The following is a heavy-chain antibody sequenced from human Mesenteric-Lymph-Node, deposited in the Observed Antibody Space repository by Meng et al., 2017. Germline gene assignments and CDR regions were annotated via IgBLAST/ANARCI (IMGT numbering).Heavy chain of an antibody. CDR1: GFPFNSSA. CDR2: ICVGSGNT. J-gene: IGHJ4*02. D-gene: IGHD4-11*01. Sequence: SAKISCKASGFPFNSSAMQWVRQARGQRLGWIGCICVGSGNTNYAQKFQERVTITRDMSTSTAYMELSSLRSEDTAVYYCAASNVADYTLNDYWGQGTLVTVSS. V-gene: IGHV1-58*02. CDR3: AASNVADYTLNDY.